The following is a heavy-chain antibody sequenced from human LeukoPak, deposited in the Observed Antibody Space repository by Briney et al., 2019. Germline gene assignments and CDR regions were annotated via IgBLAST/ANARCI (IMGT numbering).Heavy chain of an antibody. CDR1: GGSISSDGYD. CDR2: IYYSGIT. V-gene: IGHV4-31*03. CDR3: ARNLPYYDSSGERYYFDY. J-gene: IGHJ4*02. D-gene: IGHD3-22*01. Sequence: PSQTLSLTCTVSGGSISSDGYDWSWIRQHPGKGLEWIGYIYYSGITYYNPSLKSRVTISVDTSKNQFSLKLSSVTAPDTAVYYCARNLPYYDSSGERYYFDYWGQGTLVTVSS.